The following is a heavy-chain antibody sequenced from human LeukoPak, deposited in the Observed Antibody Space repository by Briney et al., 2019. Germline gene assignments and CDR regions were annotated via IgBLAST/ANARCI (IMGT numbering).Heavy chain of an antibody. J-gene: IGHJ4*02. Sequence: SQTLSLTCTVSGGSISSGGYYWSWICQHPGKGLEWIGYIYYSGSTYYNPSLKSRVTISVDTSKNQFSLKLSSVTAADTAVYYCARDSGGSTVDYWGQGTLVTVSS. V-gene: IGHV4-31*03. D-gene: IGHD3-10*01. CDR3: ARDSGGSTVDY. CDR2: IYYSGST. CDR1: GGSISSGGYY.